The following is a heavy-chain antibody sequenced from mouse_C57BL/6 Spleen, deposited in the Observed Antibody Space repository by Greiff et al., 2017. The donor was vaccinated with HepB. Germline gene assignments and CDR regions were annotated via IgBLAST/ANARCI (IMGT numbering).Heavy chain of an antibody. CDR1: GYAFSSSW. J-gene: IGHJ4*01. V-gene: IGHV1-82*01. CDR3: ATYYSNPMDY. D-gene: IGHD2-5*01. Sequence: VKLMESGPELVKPGASVKISCKASGYAFSSSWMNWVKQRPGKGLEWIGRIYPGDGDTNYNGKFKGKATLTADKSSSTAYMQLSSLTSEDSAVYFCATYYSNPMDYWGQGTSVTVSS. CDR2: IYPGDGDT.